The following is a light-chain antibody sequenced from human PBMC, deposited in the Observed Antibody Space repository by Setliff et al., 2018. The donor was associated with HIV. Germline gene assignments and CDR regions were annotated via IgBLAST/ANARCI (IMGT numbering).Light chain of an antibody. CDR2: EVS. V-gene: IGLV2-14*01. J-gene: IGLJ1*01. CDR1: SNDFGSYDY. Sequence: ALTQPASVSGSPGQSITISCTGTSNDFGSYDYVSWYQHQPGKVPKLMIYEVSNRPSGVSDRFSGSKSGNTASLTISGLQTEDEADYYCSSFTSSSSYVFGTGTKV. CDR3: SSFTSSSSYV.